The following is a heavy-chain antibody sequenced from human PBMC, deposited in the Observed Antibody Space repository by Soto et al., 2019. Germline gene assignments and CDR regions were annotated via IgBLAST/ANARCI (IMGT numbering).Heavy chain of an antibody. V-gene: IGHV3-23*01. D-gene: IGHD3-10*01. CDR3: AKGRDCGSGLVDP. CDR1: GFTFSRYA. J-gene: IGHJ5*02. CDR2: ISGSGGST. Sequence: EVQLLESGGGLVQPGGSLRLSCAASGFTFSRYAMSWVRQAPGKGLEWVSAISGSGGSTYYADSVKGRFTISRDNSKNPLDLQMTSLRAEDTAVYSCAKGRDCGSGLVDPWGQGTLGTVSS.